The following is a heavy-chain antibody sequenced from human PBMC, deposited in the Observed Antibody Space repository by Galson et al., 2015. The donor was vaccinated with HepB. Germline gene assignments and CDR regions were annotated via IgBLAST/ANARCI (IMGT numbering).Heavy chain of an antibody. CDR2: IGSSGSTI. Sequence: SLRLSCAASGFTFSDYYMSWIRQAPGKGLEWVSYIGSSGSTIYYADSVKGRFTISRDNAKNSLYLQMNSLRAEDTAVYYCAREIGVVVPAAKKSYYYYYMDVWGKGTTVTVSS. CDR1: GFTFSDYY. J-gene: IGHJ6*03. D-gene: IGHD2-2*01. V-gene: IGHV3-11*01. CDR3: AREIGVVVPAAKKSYYYYYMDV.